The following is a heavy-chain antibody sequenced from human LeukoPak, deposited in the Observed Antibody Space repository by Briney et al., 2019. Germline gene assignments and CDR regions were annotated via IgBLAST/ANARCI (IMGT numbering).Heavy chain of an antibody. CDR2: IYYSGST. J-gene: IGHJ6*03. CDR3: ARHYYDSSGYYTGWYYYYYYMDV. V-gene: IGHV4-59*08. Sequence: SETLSLTCTVSGGSISSYYWSWIRQPPGKGLEWIGYIYYSGSTNYNPSLKSRVTISVDTSKNQLSLKLSSVTAADTAVYYCARHYYDSSGYYTGWYYYYYYMDVWGKGTTVTISS. CDR1: GGSISSYY. D-gene: IGHD3-22*01.